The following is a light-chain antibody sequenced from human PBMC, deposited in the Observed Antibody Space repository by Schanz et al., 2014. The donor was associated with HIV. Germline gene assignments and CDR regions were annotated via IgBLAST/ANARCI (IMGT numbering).Light chain of an antibody. CDR3: CSYTGSGTLV. CDR1: SSDVGGYNY. J-gene: IGLJ2*01. Sequence: QSVLTQPASVSGSPGQSITISCTGTSSDVGGYNYVSWYQQHPGKAPKLMIYDVSNRPSGVPDRFSGSKSGNTASLTISGLQAEDEADYYCCSYTGSGTLVFGGGTKLTVL. CDR2: DVS. V-gene: IGLV2-14*03.